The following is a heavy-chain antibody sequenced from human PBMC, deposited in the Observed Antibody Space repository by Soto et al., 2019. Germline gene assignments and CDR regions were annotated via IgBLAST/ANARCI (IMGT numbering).Heavy chain of an antibody. D-gene: IGHD4-17*01. V-gene: IGHV3-30*18. CDR2: ISYDGSNK. J-gene: IGHJ6*02. CDR1: GFTFSSYG. CDR3: AKVQYGDYGYYYYGMDV. Sequence: GGSLRLSCAASGFTFSSYGMHWVRQAPGKGLEWVAVISYDGSNKYYADSVKGRFTISRDNSKNTLYLQMNSLRAEDTAVYYCAKVQYGDYGYYYYGMDVWGQGTTVTVSS.